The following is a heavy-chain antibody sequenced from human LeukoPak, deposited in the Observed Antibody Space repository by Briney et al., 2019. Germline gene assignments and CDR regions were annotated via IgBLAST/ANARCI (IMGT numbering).Heavy chain of an antibody. Sequence: GGSLRLSCAAFGFTFSSYEMNWVRQAPGKGLEWVSYITGSGRTILYADSVKGRFTISRDNAKNSLHLQMNSLRAEDTAVYYCARGLRAVAGRFDYWGQGTLVTVSS. V-gene: IGHV3-48*03. CDR2: ITGSGRTI. D-gene: IGHD6-19*01. CDR1: GFTFSSYE. CDR3: ARGLRAVAGRFDY. J-gene: IGHJ4*02.